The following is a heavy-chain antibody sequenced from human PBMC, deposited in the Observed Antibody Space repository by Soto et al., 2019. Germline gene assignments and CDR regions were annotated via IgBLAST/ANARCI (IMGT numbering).Heavy chain of an antibody. D-gene: IGHD2-15*01. Sequence: PGGSLRLSCAASGFTFHYYWMTWVRQAPGKGLEWVANVKPDGSATFYADSLKGRFTISRDNANNSVSLQMHSLRADDTAVYYCARDRERATVNGGIALGAMEVWGHGTTVTVSS. CDR3: ARDRERATVNGGIALGAMEV. CDR2: VKPDGSAT. V-gene: IGHV3-7*03. CDR1: GFTFHYYW. J-gene: IGHJ6*02.